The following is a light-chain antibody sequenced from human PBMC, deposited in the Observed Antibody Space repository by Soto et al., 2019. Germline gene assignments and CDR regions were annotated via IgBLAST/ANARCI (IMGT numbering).Light chain of an antibody. Sequence: QSALTQPASVSGSPGQSITISCTGTSSNVGGYNYVSWYQHHPGKVPKLMIYEVSNRPSGISNRFSGSKSGNTASLTISGLHSEDEADYYCSSYTTSYTQVFGGGTKVTVL. CDR2: EVS. CDR1: SSNVGGYNY. J-gene: IGLJ2*01. V-gene: IGLV2-14*01. CDR3: SSYTTSYTQV.